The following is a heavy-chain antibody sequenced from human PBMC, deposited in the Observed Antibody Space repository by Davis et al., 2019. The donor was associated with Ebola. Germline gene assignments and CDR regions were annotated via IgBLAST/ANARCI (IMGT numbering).Heavy chain of an antibody. CDR2: IRSKAYGGTT. J-gene: IGHJ6*02. D-gene: IGHD3-3*01. CDR1: GFTFGDYA. V-gene: IGHV3-49*04. Sequence: GGSLRLSCIGDGFTFGDYAMSWVRQAPGKGLEWVGFIRSKAYGGTTEYAASVKGRFIISRDDSKSIAYLQMNSLKTEDTAVYYCTRDFAGYYYYGMDVWGQGTTVTVSS. CDR3: TRDFAGYYYYGMDV.